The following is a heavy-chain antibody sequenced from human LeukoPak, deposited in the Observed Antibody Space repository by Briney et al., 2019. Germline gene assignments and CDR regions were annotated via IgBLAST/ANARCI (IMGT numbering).Heavy chain of an antibody. CDR3: ARTCPYYYDSSGYCLDY. D-gene: IGHD3-22*01. CDR1: GGSISSGGYY. V-gene: IGHV4-30-2*01. J-gene: IGHJ4*02. Sequence: SETLSLTCTVSGGSISSGGYYWSWIRQPPGKGLEWIGYIYHSGSTNYNPSLKSRVTISVDKSKNQFSLKLSSVTAADTAVYYCARTCPYYYDSSGYCLDYWGQGTLVTVSS. CDR2: IYHSGST.